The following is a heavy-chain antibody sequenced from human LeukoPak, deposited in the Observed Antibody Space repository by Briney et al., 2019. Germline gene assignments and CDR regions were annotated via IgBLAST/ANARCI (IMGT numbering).Heavy chain of an antibody. J-gene: IGHJ3*02. CDR2: IYSDDST. D-gene: IGHD1-26*01. CDR3: ARDGRVGATRLNI. V-gene: IGHV3-66*02. CDR1: GLTVSSNY. Sequence: GGSLRLSCAASGLTVSSNYMSWVRQAPGKGLEWVSVIYSDDSTYYADSVRGRFTISRDNSKSTPYLQMNSLRAEDTAVYYCARDGRVGATRLNIWGQGTMVTVSS.